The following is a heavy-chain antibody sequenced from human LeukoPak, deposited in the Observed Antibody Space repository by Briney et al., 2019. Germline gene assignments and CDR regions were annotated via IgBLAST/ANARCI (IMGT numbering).Heavy chain of an antibody. J-gene: IGHJ4*02. CDR2: MNPNSGNT. Sequence: ASVKVSCKASGYTFTSYDINWVRQATGQGLEWMGWMNPNSGNTGYAQKFQGRVTMTRDMSTSTVYMELSSLRSEDTAVYYCARDVEHYYGSGADYWGQGTLVTVSS. D-gene: IGHD3-10*01. CDR3: ARDVEHYYGSGADY. CDR1: GYTFTSYD. V-gene: IGHV1-8*01.